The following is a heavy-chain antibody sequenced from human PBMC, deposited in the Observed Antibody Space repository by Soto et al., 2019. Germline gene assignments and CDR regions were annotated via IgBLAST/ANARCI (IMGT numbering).Heavy chain of an antibody. CDR2: IYYSGST. D-gene: IGHD6-13*01. V-gene: IGHV4-59*01. CDR3: AREGSSRLQGGYFDY. Sequence: PSETLSFTCTVSGGSISSYYWSRIRQPPGKGLEWIGYIYYSGSTNYNPSLKSRVTISVDTSKNKFSLTLSSVTAADTAVYYCAREGSSRLQGGYFDYWGQGTLVTVSS. CDR1: GGSISSYY. J-gene: IGHJ4*02.